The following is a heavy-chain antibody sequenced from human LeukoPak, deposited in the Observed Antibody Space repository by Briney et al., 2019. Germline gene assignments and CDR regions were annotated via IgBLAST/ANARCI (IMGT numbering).Heavy chain of an antibody. CDR2: INHSGTT. J-gene: IGHJ4*02. Sequence: SETLSLTCAVYGGSFSGYYWSWIRQPPGKGLEWIGEINHSGTTNYNPSLKSRVTISVDTSKNQFSLKLTSVTAADTAVYYCARGPQSRFDYWGQGTLVTVS. CDR3: ARGPQSRFDY. CDR1: GGSFSGYY. V-gene: IGHV4-34*01.